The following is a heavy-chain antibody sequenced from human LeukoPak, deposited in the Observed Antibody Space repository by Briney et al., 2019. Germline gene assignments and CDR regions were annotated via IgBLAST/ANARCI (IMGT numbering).Heavy chain of an antibody. CDR3: ATAARARHYFDY. Sequence: PSETLSLTCAASGESLSSYCWNWIRQSPGRGLEWIGEMNRSGSTNYNPSLKGRVTISVDTSKNLLSLRLNSVTAADTAVYYCATAARARHYFDYWGQGSLVTVSS. J-gene: IGHJ4*02. V-gene: IGHV4-34*01. CDR1: GESLSSYC. CDR2: MNRSGST.